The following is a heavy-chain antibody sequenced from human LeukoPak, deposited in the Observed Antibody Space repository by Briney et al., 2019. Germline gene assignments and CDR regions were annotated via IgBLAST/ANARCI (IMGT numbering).Heavy chain of an antibody. D-gene: IGHD6-13*01. CDR3: ARGGYSNRNWFDP. CDR1: GYTFTSYY. CDR2: INPSGGST. Sequence: ASVKVSCKASGYTFTSYYMHWVRQAPGQGLEWMGIINPSGGSTSYAQKFQGRVTMTRDMSTSTVYMEPSSLRSEDAAVYYCARGGYSNRNWFDPWGQGTLVTVSS. V-gene: IGHV1-46*01. J-gene: IGHJ5*02.